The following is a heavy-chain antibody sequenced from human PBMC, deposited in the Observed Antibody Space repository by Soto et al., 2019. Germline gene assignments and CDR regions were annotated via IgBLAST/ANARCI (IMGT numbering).Heavy chain of an antibody. CDR2: IWYDGSNK. Sequence: GGSLRLSCAASGFTFSSYGMHWVRQAPGKGLEWVAVIWYDGSNKYCADSVKGRFTISRDNSKTTLYLQMNSLRAEDTAVYYCARDGDGGSYFRRYYYYYGMDVWGQGTTVTVSS. D-gene: IGHD1-26*01. J-gene: IGHJ6*02. V-gene: IGHV3-33*01. CDR1: GFTFSSYG. CDR3: ARDGDGGSYFRRYYYYYGMDV.